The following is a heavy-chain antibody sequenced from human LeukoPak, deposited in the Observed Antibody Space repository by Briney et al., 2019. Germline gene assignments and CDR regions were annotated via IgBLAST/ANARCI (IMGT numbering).Heavy chain of an antibody. Sequence: GSSVKVSCKASGGTFSSYAISWVRQAPGQGLEWVGRIIPILGIANYAQKFQGRVTITADKSTSTAYMELSSLRSEDTAVYYCARDLGAPLQPPRYYYMDVWGKGTTVTVSS. CDR3: ARDLGAPLQPPRYYYMDV. D-gene: IGHD3-10*01. CDR1: GGTFSSYA. CDR2: IIPILGIA. J-gene: IGHJ6*03. V-gene: IGHV1-69*04.